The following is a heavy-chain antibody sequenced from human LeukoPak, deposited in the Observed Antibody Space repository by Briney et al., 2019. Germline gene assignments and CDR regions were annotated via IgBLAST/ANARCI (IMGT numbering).Heavy chain of an antibody. J-gene: IGHJ4*02. CDR3: AKDLRVYAN. V-gene: IGHV3-23*01. D-gene: IGHD2-8*01. CDR2: IDVSDGST. Sequence: GGSLRLSYAASGLTFSSYAMSWVRQAPGKGLEWVSGIDVSDGSTYYADSVKGRFTISRDNSKGTLYPQMNSLRAEDTAVYYCAKDLRVYANWGQGTLVTVSS. CDR1: GLTFSSYA.